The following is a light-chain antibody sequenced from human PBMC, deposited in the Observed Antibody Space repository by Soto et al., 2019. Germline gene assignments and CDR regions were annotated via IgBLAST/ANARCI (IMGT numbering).Light chain of an antibody. CDR1: QGVTTN. V-gene: IGKV3D-11*01. CDR2: DAS. Sequence: EILMTQSPATLSVSPGERVTLSCRAGQGVTTNFAWYQQKSGQSPRLLIYDASNRATGIPARFSGSGFGTDFTLTISSLEPEDFAVYYCQQRHNWITFGQGTRLEIK. CDR3: QQRHNWIT. J-gene: IGKJ5*01.